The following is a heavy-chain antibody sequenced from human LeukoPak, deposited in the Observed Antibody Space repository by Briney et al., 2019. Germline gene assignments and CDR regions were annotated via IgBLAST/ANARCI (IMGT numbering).Heavy chain of an antibody. CDR1: GGSIRSYY. CDR2: IHFTGST. Sequence: SETLSLTCTVSGGSIRSYYWSWIRQRPGKGLERIGYIHFTGSTKYNPSLNSRVTMSVDTSKNQFSLQLSSVTATDTAVYFCARHSSSSYPDYWGQGTLVTVSS. CDR3: ARHSSSSYPDY. V-gene: IGHV4-59*08. J-gene: IGHJ4*02. D-gene: IGHD6-13*01.